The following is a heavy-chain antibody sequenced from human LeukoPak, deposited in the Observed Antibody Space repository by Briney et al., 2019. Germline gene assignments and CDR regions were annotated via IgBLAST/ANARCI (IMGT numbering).Heavy chain of an antibody. CDR1: GYTFTSYY. CDR3: ARQYYYDSSGYPNWFDP. D-gene: IGHD3-22*01. V-gene: IGHV1-46*01. CDR2: INPSGGST. Sequence: ASVKVSCKASGYTFTSYYMHWVRQAPGQGLEWMGIINPSGGSTSYAQKFQGRVTMTRDTSTSTVYMELSSLRSEDTAVYYCARQYYYDSSGYPNWFDPWGQGTLATVSS. J-gene: IGHJ5*02.